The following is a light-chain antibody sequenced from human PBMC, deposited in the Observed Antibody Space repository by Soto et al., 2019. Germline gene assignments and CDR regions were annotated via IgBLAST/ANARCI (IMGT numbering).Light chain of an antibody. Sequence: QLVLTQSPSASASPGASVKLTCTLSSGHSDYAIAWHQQQPEKGPRYLMKVTSDGSHTKGDGIPDRFSGSSSGADRYLTISSLRSDDEADYYCQAWGTGVVFGGGTKVTVL. J-gene: IGLJ3*02. V-gene: IGLV4-69*01. CDR1: SGHSDYA. CDR3: QAWGTGVV. CDR2: VTSDGSH.